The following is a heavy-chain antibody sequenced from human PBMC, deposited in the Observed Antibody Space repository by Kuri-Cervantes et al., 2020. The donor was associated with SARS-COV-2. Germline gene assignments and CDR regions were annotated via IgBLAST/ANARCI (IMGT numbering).Heavy chain of an antibody. CDR1: GYTFSSYG. V-gene: IGHV1-18*01. D-gene: IGHD3-10*01. CDR3: AREAWFGELLGLFDY. J-gene: IGHJ4*02. Sequence: ASVKVSCKASGYTFSSYGISWVRQAPGQGLEWMGWISTYNGNTNYAQKLQGRVTMTTDTSTSTAYMELRSLRSDDTAVYHCAREAWFGELLGLFDYWGQGTLVTVPS. CDR2: ISTYNGNT.